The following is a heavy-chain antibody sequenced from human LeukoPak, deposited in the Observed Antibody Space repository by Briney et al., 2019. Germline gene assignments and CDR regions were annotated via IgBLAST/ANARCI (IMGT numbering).Heavy chain of an antibody. D-gene: IGHD1-1*01. CDR2: INSDGSSK. V-gene: IGHV3-74*01. J-gene: IGHJ6*03. Sequence: GGSLRLSCAASGFTFSSYWMHWVRQAPGKGLVWVSRINSDGSSKKYADSVRGGFTISRDNDKNTLYLQMNSLRSEDTAVYYCASLPGPLYYYYYFMDVWGKGTTVTVSS. CDR1: GFTFSSYW. CDR3: ASLPGPLYYYYYFMDV.